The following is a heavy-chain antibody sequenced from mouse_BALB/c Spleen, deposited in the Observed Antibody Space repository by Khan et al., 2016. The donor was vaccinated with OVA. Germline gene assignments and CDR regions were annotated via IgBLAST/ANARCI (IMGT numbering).Heavy chain of an antibody. CDR1: GYSFTGYF. CDR2: INPHIGET. J-gene: IGHJ2*01. CDR3: ASIYRSGFDY. D-gene: IGHD1-1*01. V-gene: IGHV1-20*02. Sequence: VQLKESGPELVKPGASVKISCKASGYSFTGYFMNWVMQSHGKSLEWIGRINPHIGETFYNQKFKGKATLTVDESSSTAHMELRSLASEDSAVYYVASIYRSGFDYLGQGTTLTVSS.